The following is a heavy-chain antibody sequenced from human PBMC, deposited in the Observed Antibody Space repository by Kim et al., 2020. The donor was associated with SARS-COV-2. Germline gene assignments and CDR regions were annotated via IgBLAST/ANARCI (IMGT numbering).Heavy chain of an antibody. CDR2: IKQDGNQK. CDR1: GFTFSSYW. V-gene: IGHV3-7*01. D-gene: IGHD6-19*01. J-gene: IGHJ3*02. CDR3: ARDGDLYSSCKDAFDI. Sequence: GGSLRLSCAASGFTFSSYWMTWVRQAPGKGLEWVANIKQDGNQKYYVDSVKGRFTISRDNAKNSLYLQMNSLRAEDTAVYYCARDGDLYSSCKDAFDIWGQGTTVTVSS.